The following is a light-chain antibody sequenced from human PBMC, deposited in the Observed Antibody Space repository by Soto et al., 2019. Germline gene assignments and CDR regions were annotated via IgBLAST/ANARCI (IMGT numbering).Light chain of an antibody. J-gene: IGKJ4*01. CDR1: QDISDD. Sequence: AIQMTQSPSSLSASVGDRVTIACRASQDISDDVGWYQQTPGKAPKLLISGASRLQSGVPSRFSGSGSGAAFTLTISRLEPEDFAVYYCQQYGSSPSLTFGGGTKVDIK. CDR2: GAS. CDR3: QQYGSSPSLT. V-gene: IGKV1-6*01.